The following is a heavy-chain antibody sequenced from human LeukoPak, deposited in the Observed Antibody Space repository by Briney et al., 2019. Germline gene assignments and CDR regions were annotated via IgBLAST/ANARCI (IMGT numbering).Heavy chain of an antibody. V-gene: IGHV3-30*04. CDR3: AKERQSSGYFDS. Sequence: GGSLRLSCAASGFTFSDYAMHWVRQAPGKGLEWVAVISFDGVRKYYVDSVKGRFIISRDNSENTLFLHMSSLRTEDTAVYYCAKERQSSGYFDSRGQGALVTVSS. CDR1: GFTFSDYA. CDR2: ISFDGVRK. J-gene: IGHJ4*02. D-gene: IGHD3-10*01.